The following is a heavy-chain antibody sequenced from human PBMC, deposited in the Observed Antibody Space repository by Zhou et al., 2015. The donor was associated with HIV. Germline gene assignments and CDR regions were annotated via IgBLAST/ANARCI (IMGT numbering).Heavy chain of an antibody. J-gene: IGHJ4*02. CDR1: GGTFSSYA. V-gene: IGHV1-69*01. CDR3: ARDSVGYCSSTSCLLGFDY. CDR2: IIPIFGTA. D-gene: IGHD2-2*01. Sequence: QVQLVQSGAEVKKPGSSVKVSCKASGGTFSSYAISWVRQAPGQGLEWMGGIIPIFGTANYAQKFQGRVTITADESTSTAYMELSSLRSEDTAVYYCARDSVGYCSSTSCLLGFDYWGQGTLVTVSS.